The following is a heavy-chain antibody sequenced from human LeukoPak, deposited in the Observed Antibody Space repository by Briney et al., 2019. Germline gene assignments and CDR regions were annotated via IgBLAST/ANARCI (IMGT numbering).Heavy chain of an antibody. J-gene: IGHJ5*02. CDR2: IYYSGST. D-gene: IGHD4-17*01. Sequence: SETLSLTCAVYGGSFSSYYWGWIRQPPGKGLEWIGSIYYSGSTYYNPSLKSRVTISVDTSKNQFSLKLSSVTAADTAVYYCARATDYGDHRDNWFDPWGQGTLVTVSS. CDR1: GGSFSSYY. V-gene: IGHV4-39*07. CDR3: ARATDYGDHRDNWFDP.